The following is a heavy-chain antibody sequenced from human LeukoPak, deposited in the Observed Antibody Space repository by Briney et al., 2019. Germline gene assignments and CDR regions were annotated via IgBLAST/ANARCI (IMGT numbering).Heavy chain of an antibody. D-gene: IGHD3-22*01. CDR1: GGSISSSNW. CDR3: ARSRDYYDSSGYHNWFDP. Sequence: SETLSLTCAVSGGSISSSNWWSWVRQPPGKGLEWIGEIYHSGSTNYNPSLKSRVTISVDKSKNQFSLKLSSVTAADTAVYYCARSRDYYDSSGYHNWFDPGGQGTLVTVSS. J-gene: IGHJ5*02. V-gene: IGHV4-4*02. CDR2: IYHSGST.